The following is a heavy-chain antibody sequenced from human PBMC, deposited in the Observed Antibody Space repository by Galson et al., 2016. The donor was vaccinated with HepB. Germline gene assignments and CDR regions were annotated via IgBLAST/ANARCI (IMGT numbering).Heavy chain of an antibody. Sequence: SLRLSCAASGFTFSKYAMTWVRQAPGKGLEWVSGISASGGSKTYADSVRGRFIISRDNSNNKPFLQMNSLTTEDTAIYFCAKDRLSGHGDYSWGIFDIWGRGTEVTVSS. CDR2: ISASGGSK. CDR1: GFTFSKYA. D-gene: IGHD4-17*01. J-gene: IGHJ3*02. V-gene: IGHV3-23*01. CDR3: AKDRLSGHGDYSWGIFDI.